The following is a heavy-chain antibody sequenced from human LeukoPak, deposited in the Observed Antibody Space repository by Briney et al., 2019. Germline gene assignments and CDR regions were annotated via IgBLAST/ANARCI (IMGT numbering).Heavy chain of an antibody. J-gene: IGHJ4*02. CDR3: ARGWFGEFTYYFDY. CDR2: IHYSGST. D-gene: IGHD3-10*01. Sequence: SQTLSLTCTLSGGSPSSYYWSWIRQPPGQGLEWIGYIHYSGSTNYHPSLKSRVTISVDTPTKQFSLKLSSVTAADTAIYYCARGWFGEFTYYFDYWGQGTLVTVSS. V-gene: IGHV4-59*01. CDR1: GGSPSSYY.